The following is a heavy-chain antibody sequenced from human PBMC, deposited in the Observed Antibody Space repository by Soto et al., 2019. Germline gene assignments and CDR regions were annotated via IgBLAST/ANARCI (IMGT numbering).Heavy chain of an antibody. J-gene: IGHJ4*02. V-gene: IGHV3-7*05. CDR1: GFTFSSCW. CDR3: ARGRDYGDYVGHFDY. CDR2: IKQDGSEK. D-gene: IGHD4-17*01. Sequence: HPGGSLRLSCAASGFTFSSCWMNWVRQAPGKGLEWVANIKQDGSEKYYVDSVKGRFTISRDNAKNSLSLQMNSLRAEDTAVYYCARGRDYGDYVGHFDYWGQGTLVTVSS.